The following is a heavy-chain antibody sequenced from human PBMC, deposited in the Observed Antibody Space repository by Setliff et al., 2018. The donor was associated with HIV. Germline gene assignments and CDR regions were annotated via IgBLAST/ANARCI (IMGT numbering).Heavy chain of an antibody. Sequence: GASVKVSCKASGYTFIDYFMHWVRQAPGQGLEWMGWISSNNGDTNIPQRFRGRVTMTRDTSINTAYMELSGLRSDDTAVYYCARQLSNSLECWGQGTPVTVSS. CDR3: ARQLSNSLEC. CDR2: ISSNNGDT. D-gene: IGHD1-1*01. J-gene: IGHJ4*02. V-gene: IGHV1-2*02. CDR1: GYTFIDYF.